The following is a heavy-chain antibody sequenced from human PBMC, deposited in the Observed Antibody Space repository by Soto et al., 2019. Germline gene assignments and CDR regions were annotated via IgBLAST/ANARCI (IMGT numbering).Heavy chain of an antibody. J-gene: IGHJ3*02. CDR1: GGTFSRSP. V-gene: IGHV1-69*05. CDR2: IIPIFGTG. D-gene: IGHD2-15*01. CDR3: VRMAFDI. Sequence: SVKVSCKASGGTFSRSPISWVRQAPGQGLEWMGGIIPIFGTGNFAQKFQGRVTMTTDTSTSTAYMELRSLRSDDTAVYYCVRMAFDIWGQGTMVTVS.